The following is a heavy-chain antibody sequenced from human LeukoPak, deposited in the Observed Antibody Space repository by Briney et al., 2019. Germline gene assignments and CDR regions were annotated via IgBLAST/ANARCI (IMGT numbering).Heavy chain of an antibody. V-gene: IGHV3-66*01. CDR2: IYSGGST. CDR1: GFTVSSNY. J-gene: IGHJ5*02. CDR3: ARDLRSSWQNWFDP. D-gene: IGHD6-13*01. Sequence: PGGSLRLSCAASGFTVSSNYMSWVRQAPGKGLEWVSVIYSGGSTYYADSVKGRFTISRDNSKNTLYLQMNSLRAEDTAVYYCARDLRSSWQNWFDPWGQGTLSPSPQ.